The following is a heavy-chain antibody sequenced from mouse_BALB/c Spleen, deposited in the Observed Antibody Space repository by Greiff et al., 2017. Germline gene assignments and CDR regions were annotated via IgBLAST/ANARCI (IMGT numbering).Heavy chain of an antibody. CDR1: GYTFTSYW. D-gene: IGHD2-4*01. CDR3: ARDYDRAMDY. CDR2: INPSNGRT. V-gene: IGHV1S81*02. Sequence: VQLQQSGAELVKPGASVKLSCKASGYTFTSYWMHWVKQRPGQGLEWIGEINPSNGRTNYNEKFKSKATLTVDKSSSTAYMQLSSLTSEDSAVYYCARDYDRAMDYWGQGTSVTVSS. J-gene: IGHJ4*01.